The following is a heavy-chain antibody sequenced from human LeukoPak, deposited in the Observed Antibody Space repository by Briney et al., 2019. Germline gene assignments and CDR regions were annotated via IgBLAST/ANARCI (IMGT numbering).Heavy chain of an antibody. CDR2: ISNSGRAI. Sequence: GGSLRLSCAGSGFTFSSYEMNWVRQAPGKGLEWVSYISNSGRAISYAGSVKGRFTISRNNVKNSLYLQMNSLRAEDTAVYYCARCPRWTHFDYWGQGTLVTVSS. CDR3: ARCPRWTHFDY. CDR1: GFTFSSYE. J-gene: IGHJ4*02. D-gene: IGHD4-23*01. V-gene: IGHV3-48*03.